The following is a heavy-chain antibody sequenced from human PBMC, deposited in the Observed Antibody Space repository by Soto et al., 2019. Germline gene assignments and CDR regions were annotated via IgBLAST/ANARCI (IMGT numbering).Heavy chain of an antibody. D-gene: IGHD6-13*01. V-gene: IGHV3-15*07. CDR3: TTDWPPWRELIAAAGTYYYYYGMDV. J-gene: IGHJ6*02. Sequence: GGSLRLSCAASGFTFSNAWMNWVRQAPGKGLEWVGRIKSKTDGGTTDYAAPVKGRFTISRDDSKNTLYLQMNSLKTEDTAVYYCTTDWPPWRELIAAAGTYYYYYGMDVWGQGTTVTVSS. CDR1: GFTFSNAW. CDR2: IKSKTDGGTT.